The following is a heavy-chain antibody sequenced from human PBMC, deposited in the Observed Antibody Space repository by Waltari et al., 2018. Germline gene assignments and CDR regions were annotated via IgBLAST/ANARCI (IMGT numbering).Heavy chain of an antibody. V-gene: IGHV1-46*01. J-gene: IGHJ4*02. D-gene: IGHD6-13*01. CDR1: GYIFPGYY. CDR3: ARDRSSSWYNYFDY. Sequence: QVQLVQSGAEVKKPGASLKGSCRTSGYIFPGYYMHWVRQAPGQGLEWMGIINPSEGTTTYAQKFQGRVTMTMDTSTSTVYMELSSLRSEDTAVYYCARDRSSSWYNYFDYWGQGTLVTVSS. CDR2: INPSEGTT.